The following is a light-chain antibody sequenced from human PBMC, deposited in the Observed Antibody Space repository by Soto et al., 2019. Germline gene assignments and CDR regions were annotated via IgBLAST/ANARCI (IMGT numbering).Light chain of an antibody. Sequence: DIQMTQCPVTLSPSVGDRVAITCRASESIGEWLAWYQHKPGKAPKLLIYRASHLATGVPSRFSGSGSGTEFTFTISSLQPDDFATYYCQHYNSYPVTFGQGTNLEI. CDR2: RAS. CDR1: ESIGEW. CDR3: QHYNSYPVT. V-gene: IGKV1-5*03. J-gene: IGKJ2*01.